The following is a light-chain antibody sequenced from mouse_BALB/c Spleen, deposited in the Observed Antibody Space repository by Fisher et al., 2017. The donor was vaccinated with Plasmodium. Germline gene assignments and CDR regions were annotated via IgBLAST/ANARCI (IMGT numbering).Light chain of an antibody. Sequence: DIVLTQTPATLSVTPGDRVSFSCRASQSISNYLHWYQQKSHESPRLLINYTSQSISGIPSRFSGSGSGTDFTLSINSVETEDFGMYFCQQSNSWPLTFGAGTKLELK. CDR1: QSISNY. J-gene: IGKJ5*01. CDR3: QQSNSWPLT. V-gene: IGKV5-45*01. CDR2: YTS.